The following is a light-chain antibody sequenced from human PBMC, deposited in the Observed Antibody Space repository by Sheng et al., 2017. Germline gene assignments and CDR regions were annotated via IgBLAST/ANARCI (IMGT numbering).Light chain of an antibody. J-gene: IGLJ3*02. Sequence: QSVLTQPPSVSGAPGQKVTISYSGSRSNIGAGCHVQWFQFSGTAPKVLIHNNINRPSGVPDRFSGPKSGTSASLAITGLQAGDGTDYYCQSYDTTLRGPVLGGGTNLTVL. CDR2: NNI. CDR1: RSNIGAGCH. CDR3: QSYDTTLRGPV. V-gene: IGLV1-40*01.